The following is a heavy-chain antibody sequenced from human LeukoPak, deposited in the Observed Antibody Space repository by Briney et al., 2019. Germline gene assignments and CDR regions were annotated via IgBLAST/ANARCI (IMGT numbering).Heavy chain of an antibody. V-gene: IGHV3-23*01. J-gene: IGHJ4*02. CDR1: GFTFTSYA. CDR3: AKDVGDIVVVPAAIQVASPFDY. CDR2: ISGGGGNT. D-gene: IGHD2-2*02. Sequence: PGGSLRLSCAASGFTFTSYAMSWVRQAPGKGLEWVSSISGGGGNTYYADSVKGRFTISRDNSKNTLYLQMNSQRAEDTAVYYCAKDVGDIVVVPAAIQVASPFDYWGQGALVSVS.